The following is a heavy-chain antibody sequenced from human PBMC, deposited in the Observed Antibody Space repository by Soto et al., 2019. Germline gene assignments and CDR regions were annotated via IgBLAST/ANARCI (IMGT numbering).Heavy chain of an antibody. CDR2: IKSKTDGGTT. CDR1: GFTFSNAW. CDR3: TTSYDFWSGYYNYYYYGMDV. Sequence: GESLKISCAASGFTFSNAWMNWVRQAPGKGLEWVGRIKSKTDGGTTDYAAPVKGRFTISRDDSKNTLYLQMNSLKTEDTAVYYCTTSYDFWSGYYNYYYYGMDVWGQGTTVTVSS. J-gene: IGHJ6*02. V-gene: IGHV3-15*07. D-gene: IGHD3-3*01.